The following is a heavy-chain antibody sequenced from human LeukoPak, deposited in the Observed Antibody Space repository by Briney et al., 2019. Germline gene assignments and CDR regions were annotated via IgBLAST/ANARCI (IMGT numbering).Heavy chain of an antibody. CDR3: ASQRWLQFLGLSWFDP. CDR2: INHSGST. D-gene: IGHD5-24*01. Sequence: SETLSLTCTVSGGSISSSSYYWGWIRQPPGKGLEWIGEINHSGSTYYNPSLKSRVTISVDTSKNQFSLKLSSVTAADTAVYYCASQRWLQFLGLSWFDPWGQGTLVTVSS. CDR1: GGSISSSSYY. J-gene: IGHJ5*02. V-gene: IGHV4-39*01.